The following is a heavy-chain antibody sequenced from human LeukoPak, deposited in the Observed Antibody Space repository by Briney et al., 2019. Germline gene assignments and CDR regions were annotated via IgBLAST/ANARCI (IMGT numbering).Heavy chain of an antibody. CDR1: GFTFSSYS. D-gene: IGHD3-22*01. V-gene: IGHV3-23*01. CDR2: ISGSGGST. Sequence: PGGSLRLSCAASGFTFSSYSMNWVRQAPGKGLEWVSAISGSGGSTYYADSVKGRFTISRDNSKNTLYLRMNSLRAEDTAVYYCAKDLVSSGYFDYWGQGTLVTVSS. CDR3: AKDLVSSGYFDY. J-gene: IGHJ4*02.